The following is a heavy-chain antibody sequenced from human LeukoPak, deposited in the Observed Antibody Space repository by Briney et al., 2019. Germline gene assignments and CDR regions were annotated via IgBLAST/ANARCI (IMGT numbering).Heavy chain of an antibody. D-gene: IGHD7-27*01. J-gene: IGHJ4*02. Sequence: SETLSLTCTVSGGSISSYYWSWIRQPAGKGLEWIGRIYTSGSTNYNPSLKSRVTMSVDTSKNQFSLKLSSVTAADTAVYYCAREAELGISKYFDYWGQGTLVTVSS. CDR2: IYTSGST. CDR1: GGSISSYY. CDR3: AREAELGISKYFDY. V-gene: IGHV4-4*07.